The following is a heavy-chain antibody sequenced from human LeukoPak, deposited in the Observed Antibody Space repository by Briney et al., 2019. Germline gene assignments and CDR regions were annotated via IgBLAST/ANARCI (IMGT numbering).Heavy chain of an antibody. D-gene: IGHD1-26*01. Sequence: GGSLRLSCAASGFTFSSYAMSWVRQAPGKGLEWVSAISGSGGSTHYADSVKGRFTISRDNSKNTLYLQMNSLRAEDTAVYYCAKVGYFAHWELLPYWGQGTLVTVSS. CDR2: ISGSGGST. V-gene: IGHV3-23*01. J-gene: IGHJ4*02. CDR1: GFTFSSYA. CDR3: AKVGYFAHWELLPY.